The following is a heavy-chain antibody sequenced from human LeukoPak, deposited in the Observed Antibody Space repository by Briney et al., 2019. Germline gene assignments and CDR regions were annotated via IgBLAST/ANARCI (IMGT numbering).Heavy chain of an antibody. CDR1: GFTFSSYA. J-gene: IGHJ4*02. CDR2: ISSNGGST. V-gene: IGHV3-64*01. Sequence: GGSLRLSCAASGFTFSSYAMHWVRQAPGKGLEYVSAISSNGGSTYYANSVKGRFTISRDNSKNTLYLQMNSLRAEDTAVYYCPNSKGSSWYYFDYWGQGTLVTVSP. D-gene: IGHD6-13*01. CDR3: PNSKGSSWYYFDY.